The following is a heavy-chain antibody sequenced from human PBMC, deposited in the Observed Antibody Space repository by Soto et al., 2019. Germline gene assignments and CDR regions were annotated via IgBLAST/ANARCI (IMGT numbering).Heavy chain of an antibody. CDR1: GFTVSSIY. J-gene: IGHJ4*02. CDR3: ARGLLGVNQAY. Sequence: GGSLRLSCAASGFTVSSIYMSWVRQAPGKGLEWVSVIYSGGSTYYADSVKGRFTISRDNSKDTLYLQMNSLRADDTAVYFCARGLLGVNQAYWGQGTLVTVSS. D-gene: IGHD3-16*01. CDR2: IYSGGST. V-gene: IGHV3-66*01.